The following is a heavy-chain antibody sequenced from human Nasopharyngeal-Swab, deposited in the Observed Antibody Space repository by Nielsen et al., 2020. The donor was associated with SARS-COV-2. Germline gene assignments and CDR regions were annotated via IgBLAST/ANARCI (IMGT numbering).Heavy chain of an antibody. V-gene: IGHV3-23*01. D-gene: IGHD3-9*01. CDR1: GFTFSSYA. Sequence: GESLKISCAASGFTFSSYAMSWVRPAPGKGLEWVSAISGSGGSKYYADSVKGRFTISRDNSKNTLYLQMNSLRAEDTAVYYCAKDPTVLTGYSHNWFDPWGQGTLVTVSS. J-gene: IGHJ5*02. CDR2: ISGSGGSK. CDR3: AKDPTVLTGYSHNWFDP.